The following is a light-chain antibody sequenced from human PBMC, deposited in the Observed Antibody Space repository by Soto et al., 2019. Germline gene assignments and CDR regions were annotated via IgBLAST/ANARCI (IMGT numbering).Light chain of an antibody. V-gene: IGLV2-8*01. CDR1: SSDVGGYEY. CDR3: SSYTNSNTLV. CDR2: EVI. J-gene: IGLJ2*01. Sequence: QSALTQPPSASGSPGQSVTISCTGSSSDVGGYEYVSWYQQHPGKAPKLIIYEVIKRPSGVPDRFSGSKSGNTASLTVSGLQAEDEADYYCSSYTNSNTLVFGGGTKVTVL.